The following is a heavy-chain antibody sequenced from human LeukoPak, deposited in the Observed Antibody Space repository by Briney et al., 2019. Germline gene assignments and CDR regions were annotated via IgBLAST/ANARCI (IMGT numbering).Heavy chain of an antibody. CDR1: GYSISSGFY. V-gene: IGHV4-38-2*02. Sequence: PSETLSLTCTVSGYSISSGFYWGWIRQSPEKGLEWIGSIYRSGSTYYNPSLKSRVTISVDTSKNQFSLKLSSVTAADTAVYYCARIFPCSGGSCYPTYYYYYYYMDVWGKGTTVTVS. D-gene: IGHD2-15*01. J-gene: IGHJ6*03. CDR2: IYRSGST. CDR3: ARIFPCSGGSCYPTYYYYYYYMDV.